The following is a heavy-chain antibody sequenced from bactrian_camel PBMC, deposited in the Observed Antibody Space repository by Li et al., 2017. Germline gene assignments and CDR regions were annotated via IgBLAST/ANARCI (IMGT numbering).Heavy chain of an antibody. CDR2: AYTRGGGV. V-gene: IGHV3S54*01. Sequence: HVQLVESGGGSVQPGGSLRLSCSASGDTSSTTCMGWFRQAPGKEREGVATAYTRGGGVHYADSVKGRFTISRDGGKKTTYLQMDHLKTEDTAMYYCAADEYNLGLARSYTYWGQGTQVTVS. D-gene: IGHD5*01. CDR3: AADEYNLGLARSYTY. CDR1: GDTSSTTC. J-gene: IGHJ4*01.